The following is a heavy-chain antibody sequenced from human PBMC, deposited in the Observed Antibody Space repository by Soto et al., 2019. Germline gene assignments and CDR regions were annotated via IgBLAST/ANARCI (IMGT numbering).Heavy chain of an antibody. Sequence: SETLSLTCAVYGGSFSGYYWSWIRQPPGKGLEWIGEINHSGSTNYNPSLKSRVTISVDTSKNQFSLKLSSVTAADTAVYYCARGRYCSGGSCYSSRLASDYRGQGTLVTVSS. V-gene: IGHV4-34*01. D-gene: IGHD2-15*01. J-gene: IGHJ4*02. CDR1: GGSFSGYY. CDR2: INHSGST. CDR3: ARGRYCSGGSCYSSRLASDY.